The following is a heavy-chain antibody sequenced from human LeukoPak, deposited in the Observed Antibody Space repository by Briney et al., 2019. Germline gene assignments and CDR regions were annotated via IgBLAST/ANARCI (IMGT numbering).Heavy chain of an antibody. CDR1: GGSISSYY. D-gene: IGHD3-16*02. J-gene: IGHJ3*02. CDR2: IYYSGST. CDR3: ARPGDYVWGSYRFDAFDI. Sequence: SETLSLTCTVSGGSISSYYWSWIRQPAGKGLEWIGRIYYSGSTYYNPSLKSRVTISVDTSKNQFSLKLSSVTAADTAVYYCARPGDYVWGSYRFDAFDIWGQGTMVTVSS. V-gene: IGHV4-59*05.